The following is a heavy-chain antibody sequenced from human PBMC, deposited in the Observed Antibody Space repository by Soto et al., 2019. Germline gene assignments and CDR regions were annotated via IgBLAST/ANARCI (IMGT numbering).Heavy chain of an antibody. V-gene: IGHV1-18*01. CDR2: ISAYTGNT. D-gene: IGHD2-2*01. CDR1: GYIFNSFG. J-gene: IGHJ6*02. CDR3: AREDRDRETGLVPAAIDGMDV. Sequence: ASVKVSCKASGYIFNSFGISWVRQAPGQGLEWMGWISAYTGNTKYAQNFQGRVTMTTDTSTSTAYMELSSLRSDDTAVYYCAREDRDRETGLVPAAIDGMDVWGQGTTVTVSS.